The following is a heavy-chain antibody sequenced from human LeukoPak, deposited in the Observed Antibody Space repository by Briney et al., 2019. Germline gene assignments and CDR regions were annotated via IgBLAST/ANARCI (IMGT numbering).Heavy chain of an antibody. CDR2: IYYSGST. CDR1: GGSISSSSYY. D-gene: IGHD6-19*01. CDR3: ASYGWYRSRDAIDI. V-gene: IGHV4-39*07. J-gene: IGHJ3*02. Sequence: SETLSLTCTVSGGSISSSSYYWGWIRQPPGKGLEWIGSIYYSGSTYYNPSLKSRVTISVDTSKNQFSLELSSVTAADTAVYYCASYGWYRSRDAIDIWGQGTMVTVSS.